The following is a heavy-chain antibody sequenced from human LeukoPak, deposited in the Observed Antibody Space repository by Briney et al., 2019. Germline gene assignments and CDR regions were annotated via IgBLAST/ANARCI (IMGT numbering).Heavy chain of an antibody. V-gene: IGHV1-2*02. J-gene: IGHJ4*02. CDR2: INPNSGGT. Sequence: ASVKVSCKASGYTFTGYYMHWVRQAPGQGLEWMGWINPNSGGTNYAQKFQGRVTMTRDTSISTAYMELRSLRSDDTAVYYCARVSALPPKYYDFWSGQYYFDYWGQGTLVTVSS. D-gene: IGHD3-3*01. CDR3: ARVSALPPKYYDFWSGQYYFDY. CDR1: GYTFTGYY.